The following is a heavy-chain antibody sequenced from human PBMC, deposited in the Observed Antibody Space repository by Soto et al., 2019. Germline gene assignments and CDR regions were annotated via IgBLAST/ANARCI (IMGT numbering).Heavy chain of an antibody. CDR3: ARVEGSYYSNFDY. CDR2: IYYSGST. CDR1: GGSISSGDYY. D-gene: IGHD1-26*01. J-gene: IGHJ4*02. Sequence: SETLSLTCTVSGGSISSGDYYWSCIRQPPGKGLEWIGYIYYSGSTYYNPSLKSRVTISVDTSKNQFSLKLSSVTAADTAVYYCARVEGSYYSNFDYWGQGTLVTVSS. V-gene: IGHV4-30-4*02.